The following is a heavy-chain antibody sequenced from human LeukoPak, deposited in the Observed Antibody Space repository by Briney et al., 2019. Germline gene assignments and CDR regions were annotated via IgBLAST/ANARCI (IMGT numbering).Heavy chain of an antibody. CDR3: ARGEDVEMATIGLSFYFDY. Sequence: ASVKVSCKASGYTFTDQYMHWVRQAPGQGLEWMGWINPNSGSTNYAQKFQGRVTMTRDTSISTAYMELSSLRSEDTAVYYCARGEDVEMATIGLSFYFDYWGQGTLVTVSS. CDR2: INPNSGST. J-gene: IGHJ4*02. D-gene: IGHD5-24*01. V-gene: IGHV1-2*02. CDR1: GYTFTDQY.